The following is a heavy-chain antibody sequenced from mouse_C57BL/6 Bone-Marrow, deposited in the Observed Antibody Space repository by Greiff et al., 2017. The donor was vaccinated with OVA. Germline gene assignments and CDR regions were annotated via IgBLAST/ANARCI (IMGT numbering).Heavy chain of an antibody. J-gene: IGHJ1*03. CDR3: TREVYYYGSSFSYWYFDV. Sequence: DVKLVESGTVLARPGASVKMSCKTSGYTFTSYWMHWVKQRPGQGLEWIGAIYPGNSDTSYNQKFKGKAKLAAVTSASTAYMELSSLTNEDSAVYYCTREVYYYGSSFSYWYFDVWGTGTTVTVSS. D-gene: IGHD1-1*01. V-gene: IGHV1-5*01. CDR2: IYPGNSDT. CDR1: GYTFTSYW.